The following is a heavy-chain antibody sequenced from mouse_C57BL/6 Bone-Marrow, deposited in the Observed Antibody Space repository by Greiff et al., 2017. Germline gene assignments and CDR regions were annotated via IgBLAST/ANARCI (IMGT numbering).Heavy chain of an antibody. V-gene: IGHV1-58*01. CDR2: IYIGNGYT. Sequence: DVKLQESGAELVRPGSSVKMSCKTSGYTFTSYGINWVKQRPGQGLEWIGYIYIGNGYTEYNEKFKGKATLTSDTSSSTAYMQLSSLTSEVSAIYFCARGATVVARYFDVWGTGTTVTVSS. CDR3: ARGATVVARYFDV. CDR1: GYTFTSYG. J-gene: IGHJ1*03. D-gene: IGHD1-1*01.